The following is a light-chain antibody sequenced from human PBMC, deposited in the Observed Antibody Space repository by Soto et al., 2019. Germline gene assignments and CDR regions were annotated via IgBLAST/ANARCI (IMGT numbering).Light chain of an antibody. CDR1: ENVGTN. CDR3: QQYNNWGLS. CDR2: GSS. J-gene: IGKJ4*01. V-gene: IGKV3D-15*01. Sequence: IVLTQSPATLSVSPGERVTLSCRARENVGTNLAWYQQRPGQPPSLLIYGSSTRATGISATFSGSVSRTEFPLTISRLQSEDSAVYYFQQYNNWGLSFVGGTRVEMK.